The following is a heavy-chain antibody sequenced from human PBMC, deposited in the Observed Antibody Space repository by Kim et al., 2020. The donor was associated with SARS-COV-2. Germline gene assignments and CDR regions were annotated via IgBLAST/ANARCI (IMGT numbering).Heavy chain of an antibody. CDR3: AGQAREFPVRVNWVDP. D-gene: IGHD3-10*01. V-gene: IGHV4-39*01. Sequence: PSVKSRVTMSVDTSKNQFSLNLSWVTAADTAVYYCAGQAREFPVRVNWVDPWGQGTLVTVSS. J-gene: IGHJ5*02.